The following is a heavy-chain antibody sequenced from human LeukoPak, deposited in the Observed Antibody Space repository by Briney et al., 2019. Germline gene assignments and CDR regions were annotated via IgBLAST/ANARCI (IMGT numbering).Heavy chain of an antibody. V-gene: IGHV1-2*02. Sequence: GASAKVSCRASGYTFTDYYIHWVRQAPGQGLEWMGWINPDNGGTNYAQKFQGRVTMTRDTSTRTVYMALSRLRSAETAVFYCTREARVGNWFDPWGQGTQVTVSS. CDR2: INPDNGGT. D-gene: IGHD2-2*01. CDR1: GYTFTDYY. CDR3: TREARVGNWFDP. J-gene: IGHJ5*02.